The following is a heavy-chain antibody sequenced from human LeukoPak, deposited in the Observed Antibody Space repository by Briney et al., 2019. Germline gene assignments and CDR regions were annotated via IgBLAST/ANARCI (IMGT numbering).Heavy chain of an antibody. Sequence: PGGSLRLSCAASGFTFSSYSMNWVRQAPGKGLEWVSSISSSSSYIYYADSVKGRFTFSRDNHKNTLYLQMNNLRAEDTAVYFCARDPGYSSGWVFDYWGQGALVTVSS. CDR1: GFTFSSYS. V-gene: IGHV3-21*01. D-gene: IGHD6-19*01. CDR2: ISSSSSYI. J-gene: IGHJ4*02. CDR3: ARDPGYSSGWVFDY.